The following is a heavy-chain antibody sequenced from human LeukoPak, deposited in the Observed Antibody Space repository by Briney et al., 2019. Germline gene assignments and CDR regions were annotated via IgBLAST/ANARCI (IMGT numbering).Heavy chain of an antibody. D-gene: IGHD3-10*01. CDR2: IYYSGTT. J-gene: IGHJ4*02. CDR1: GGSFSGYY. CDR3: ARPGRSLLLHGSFDY. V-gene: IGHV4-34*01. Sequence: SETLSLTCAVYGGSFSGYYWSWIRQPPGKGLEWIGNIYYSGTTYYNPSLKNRVTISVDTSKNQFSLKLSSVTAADTAVYYCARPGRSLLLHGSFDYWGQGTLVTVSS.